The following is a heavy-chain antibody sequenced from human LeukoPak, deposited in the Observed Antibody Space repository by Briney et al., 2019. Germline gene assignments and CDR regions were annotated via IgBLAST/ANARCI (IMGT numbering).Heavy chain of an antibody. J-gene: IGHJ4*02. CDR1: GFTFSSYS. V-gene: IGHV3-21*01. Sequence: GGSLRLSCAASGFTFSSYSMNWVRQAPGKGLEWVSSISSSSSYIYYADSVKGRFTISRDNAKNSLYLQMNSLRAEDTAVYYCAKDGLEFTGGFDYWGQGTLVTVSS. D-gene: IGHD1-1*01. CDR3: AKDGLEFTGGFDY. CDR2: ISSSSSYI.